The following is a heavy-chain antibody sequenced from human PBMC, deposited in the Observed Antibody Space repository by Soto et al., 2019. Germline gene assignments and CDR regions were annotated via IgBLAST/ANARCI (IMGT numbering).Heavy chain of an antibody. J-gene: IGHJ6*02. CDR2: IIPIFGTA. V-gene: IGHV1-69*13. D-gene: IGHD3-3*01. CDR1: GGTFSSYA. Sequence: SVKVSCKASGGTFSSYAISWVRQAPGQGLEWMGGIIPIFGTANYAQKFQGRVTITADESTSTAYMELSSLRSEDTAVYYCARGAVYDFWSGYPLDVWGQGTTVTVS. CDR3: ARGAVYDFWSGYPLDV.